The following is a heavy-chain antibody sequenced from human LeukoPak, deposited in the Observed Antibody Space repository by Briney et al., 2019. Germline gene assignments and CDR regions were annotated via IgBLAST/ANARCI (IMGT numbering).Heavy chain of an antibody. CDR2: ISSSSSTI. CDR1: GFTFSSYS. J-gene: IGHJ3*02. CDR3: AKVGSGYPGAFDI. D-gene: IGHD3-22*01. Sequence: GGSLRLSCAASGFTFSSYSMTWVRQAPGKGLEWVSYISSSSSTIYYADSVKGRFTISRDNAKNSLYLQMNSLRAEDTAVYYCAKVGSGYPGAFDIWGQGTMVTVSS. V-gene: IGHV3-48*01.